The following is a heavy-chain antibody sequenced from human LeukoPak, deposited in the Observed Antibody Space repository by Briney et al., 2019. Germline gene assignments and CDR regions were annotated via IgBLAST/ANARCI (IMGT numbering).Heavy chain of an antibody. CDR1: GYTFTGYY. J-gene: IGHJ4*02. D-gene: IGHD5-12*01. CDR2: INPNNGGT. CDR3: ARDKYTGYETFDY. V-gene: IGHV1-2*02. Sequence: GASVKVSCKASGYTFTGYYIHWVRQAPGQGLEWMGWINPNNGGTNYAQKFQGRVTMTRDTSISTAYMELNRLTSDDTAAYYCARDKYTGYETFDYWGQGTPVTVSS.